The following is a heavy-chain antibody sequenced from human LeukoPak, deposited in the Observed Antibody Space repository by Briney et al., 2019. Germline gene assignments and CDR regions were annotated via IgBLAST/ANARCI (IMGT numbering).Heavy chain of an antibody. Sequence: GGSLRLSCAASGFTFSSYSMNWVRQAPGKGLEWVSSISSSSSYIYYADSVKGRFTISRDNAKNSLYLQMNSLRAEDTAVYYCAKDQSGSLFFDYWGQGTLVTVSS. CDR2: ISSSSSYI. D-gene: IGHD1-26*01. CDR1: GFTFSSYS. J-gene: IGHJ4*02. V-gene: IGHV3-21*01. CDR3: AKDQSGSLFFDY.